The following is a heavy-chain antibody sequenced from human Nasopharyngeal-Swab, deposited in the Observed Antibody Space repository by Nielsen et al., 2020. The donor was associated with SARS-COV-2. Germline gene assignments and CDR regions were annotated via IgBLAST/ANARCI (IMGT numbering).Heavy chain of an antibody. J-gene: IGHJ6*03. CDR1: GGTFSSYA. CDR3: ARGGWKRYYYYYYMDV. Sequence: SVKVSCKASGGTFSSYAISWVQQAPGQGLEWMGGIIPIFGTANYAQKFQGGVTITADESTSTAYMELSSLRSEDTAVYYCARGGWKRYYYYYYMDVWGKGTTVTVSS. V-gene: IGHV1-69*13. D-gene: IGHD6-19*01. CDR2: IIPIFGTA.